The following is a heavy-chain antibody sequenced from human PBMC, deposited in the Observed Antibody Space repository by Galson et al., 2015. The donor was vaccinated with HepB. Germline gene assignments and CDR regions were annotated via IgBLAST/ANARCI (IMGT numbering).Heavy chain of an antibody. V-gene: IGHV3-21*01. CDR1: GFTFSSYS. Sequence: SLRLSCAASGFTFSSYSMNWVRQAPGKGLEWVSSISSSSSYIYYADSVKGRFTISRDNAKNSLYLQMNSLRAEDTAVYYCASGGALLWFGESYYGMDAWGQGTTVTVSS. CDR2: ISSSSSYI. J-gene: IGHJ6*02. D-gene: IGHD3-10*01. CDR3: ASGGALLWFGESYYGMDA.